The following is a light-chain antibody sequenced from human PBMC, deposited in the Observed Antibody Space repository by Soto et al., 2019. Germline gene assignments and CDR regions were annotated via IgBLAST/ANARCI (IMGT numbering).Light chain of an antibody. V-gene: IGLV3-21*04. J-gene: IGLJ2*01. CDR1: NIGSQS. CDR3: QVWDEGSDHPGV. Sequence: SYELTQPPSVSVSPGKTATITCGGNNIGSQSVNWYQQKPGQAPVLVMFYDRVRPSGIPDRFSGSNSGNTATLIINRVEAGDEADYYCQVWDEGSDHPGVFGGGTKVTVL. CDR2: YDR.